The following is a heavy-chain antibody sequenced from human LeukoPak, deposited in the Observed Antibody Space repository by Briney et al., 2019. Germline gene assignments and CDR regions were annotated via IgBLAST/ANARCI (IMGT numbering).Heavy chain of an antibody. J-gene: IGHJ3*02. CDR1: GFTFSSYA. D-gene: IGHD3-22*01. Sequence: GSLRPSCAASGFTFSSYAMYWVRQAPGKGLEYVSAISSNGGSTYYANSVKGRFTISRDNSKNTLYLQMGSLRAEDMAVYYCARGGYFDAFDIWGQGTMVTVSS. V-gene: IGHV3-64*01. CDR2: ISSNGGST. CDR3: ARGGYFDAFDI.